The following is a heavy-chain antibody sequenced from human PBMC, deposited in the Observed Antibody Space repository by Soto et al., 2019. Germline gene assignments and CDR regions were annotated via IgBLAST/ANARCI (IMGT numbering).Heavy chain of an antibody. J-gene: IGHJ4*02. Sequence: EVQLVESEGGLVQPGGSLRLSCAASGFTFSSYWMHWVRQVPGKGLVWVSHIDSDGNSTTYADSVKGRFTISRDNAKNTVYLQMISLRAEDTAVYYCVRDDVGVGIDYWGLGTLVTVSS. CDR3: VRDDVGVGIDY. CDR1: GFTFSSYW. CDR2: IDSDGNST. D-gene: IGHD1-26*01. V-gene: IGHV3-74*03.